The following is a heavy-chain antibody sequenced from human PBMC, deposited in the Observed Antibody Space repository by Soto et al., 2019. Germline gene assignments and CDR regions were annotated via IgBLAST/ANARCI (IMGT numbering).Heavy chain of an antibody. J-gene: IGHJ5*02. CDR3: AREGYYISWFDP. Sequence: ETLSLTCTVSGGSISSYYWSWIRQPPGKGLEWIGYIYYSGSTNYNPSLKSRVTISVDTSKNQFSLKLSSVTAADTAVYYCAREGYYISWFDPWGQGTLVTVSS. D-gene: IGHD3-3*01. CDR2: IYYSGST. CDR1: GGSISSYY. V-gene: IGHV4-59*01.